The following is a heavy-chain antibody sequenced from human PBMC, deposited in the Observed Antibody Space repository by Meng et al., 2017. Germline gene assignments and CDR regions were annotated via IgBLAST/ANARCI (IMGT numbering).Heavy chain of an antibody. V-gene: IGHV3-21*01. CDR2: IGSSSDYI. Sequence: GESLKISCAASGLIFSDHSMNWVRQAPGKGLEWVSSIGSSSDYIWYADSVKGRFTISRDNAKDSLYLQMNSLRGEDTGVYYCSKDGGGSLFDPWGQGTLVTVSS. J-gene: IGHJ5*02. CDR3: SKDGGGSLFDP. D-gene: IGHD1-26*01. CDR1: GLIFSDHS.